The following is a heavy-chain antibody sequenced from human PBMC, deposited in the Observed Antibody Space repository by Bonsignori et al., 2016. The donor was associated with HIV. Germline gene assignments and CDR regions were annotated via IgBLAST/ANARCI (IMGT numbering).Heavy chain of an antibody. V-gene: IGHV4-39*02. J-gene: IGHJ5*02. CDR2: IYYSGST. CDR1: NGSISSSSYY. Sequence: QLLLQESGPGLVKPSETLSLTCTVSNGSISSSSYYWGWIRQPPGKGLEWIGTIYYSGSTYYNPSLKSRVTVSIDNAKNQFSLRVKSVTAADTAVYYCAREFLLVHELSRGKGLVPTPWGQGNLVSVSS. D-gene: IGHD2-8*02. CDR3: AREFLLVHELSRGKGLVPTP.